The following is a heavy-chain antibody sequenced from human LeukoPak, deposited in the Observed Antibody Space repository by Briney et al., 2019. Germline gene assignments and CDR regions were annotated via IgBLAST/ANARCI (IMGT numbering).Heavy chain of an antibody. J-gene: IGHJ4*02. CDR3: ARDLLNDSSGYLPFDY. CDR2: INPSGGST. V-gene: IGHV1-46*01. CDR1: GYTFTSYY. D-gene: IGHD3-22*01. Sequence: SVKVSCKASGYTFTSYYMHWVRQAPGQGLEWMGIINPSGGSTSYAQKFQGRVTMTRDTSTSTVYMELSSLRSEDTAVYYCARDLLNDSSGYLPFDYWGQGTLVTVSS.